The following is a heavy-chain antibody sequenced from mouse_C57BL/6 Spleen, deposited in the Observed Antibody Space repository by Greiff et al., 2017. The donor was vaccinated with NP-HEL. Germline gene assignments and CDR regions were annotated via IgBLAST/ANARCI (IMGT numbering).Heavy chain of an antibody. CDR3: ASGGYYVGWFAD. CDR1: GYTFTDYN. D-gene: IGHD2-3*01. J-gene: IGHJ3*01. Sequence: VQLKESGPELVKPGASVKMSCKASGYTFTDYNMHWVKQSHGKSLEWIGYINPNNGGTSYNQKFKGKATLTVNKSSSTAYMELRSLTSEDSAVYYCASGGYYVGWFADWGQGTLVTVSA. CDR2: INPNNGGT. V-gene: IGHV1-22*01.